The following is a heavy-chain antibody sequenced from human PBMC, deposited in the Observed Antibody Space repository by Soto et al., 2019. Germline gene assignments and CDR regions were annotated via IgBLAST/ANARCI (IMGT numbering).Heavy chain of an antibody. J-gene: IGHJ4*02. CDR3: AHSGAAGTPPPYFDY. CDR2: IYWDDDK. V-gene: IGHV2-5*02. D-gene: IGHD6-13*01. CDR1: GFSLSTSGVG. Sequence: QITLKESGPTLVKPTQTLTLTCTFSGFSLSTSGVGVGWIRQPPGKALEWLALIYWDDDKRYSPSLKSRLPSTKDTSKRQVVLTMTNMDPVDPAIYYCAHSGAAGTPPPYFDYWGQGTLVTVSS.